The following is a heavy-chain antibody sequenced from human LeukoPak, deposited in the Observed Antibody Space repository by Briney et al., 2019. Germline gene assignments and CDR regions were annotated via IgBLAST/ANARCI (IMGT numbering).Heavy chain of an antibody. D-gene: IGHD2-2*01. CDR2: ISGSGGST. Sequence: GGSLRLSCVASGLIFSDAWMTWVRQAPGKGLEWVSAISGSGGSTYYADSVKGRFTISRDNSKNTLYLQMNSLRAEDTAVYYCAKDRAYCSSTSCYFVDYWGQGTLVTVSS. V-gene: IGHV3-23*01. J-gene: IGHJ4*02. CDR3: AKDRAYCSSTSCYFVDY. CDR1: GLIFSDA.